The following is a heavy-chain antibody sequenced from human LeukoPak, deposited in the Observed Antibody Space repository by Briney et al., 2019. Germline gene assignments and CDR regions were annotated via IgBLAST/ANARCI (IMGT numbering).Heavy chain of an antibody. D-gene: IGHD6-13*01. J-gene: IGHJ6*03. Sequence: GGSLRLSCAASGFTFSSYAMHWVRQAPGKGLEWVAVISYDGSNKYYADSVKGRFTISRDNSKNTLYLQMNSLRAEDTAVYYCARAGIAAAGYYYYMDVWGKGTTVTVSS. CDR1: GFTFSSYA. CDR3: ARAGIAAAGYYYYMDV. V-gene: IGHV3-30-3*01. CDR2: ISYDGSNK.